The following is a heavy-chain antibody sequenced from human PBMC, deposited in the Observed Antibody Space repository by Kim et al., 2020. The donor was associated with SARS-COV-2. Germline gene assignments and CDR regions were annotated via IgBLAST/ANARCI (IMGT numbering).Heavy chain of an antibody. V-gene: IGHV3-23*01. D-gene: IGHD6-19*01. Sequence: ADSVKGRFNISRDNSKNPLYLQMNSLRAEDTAVYYCAKEPQYSSGWHFDYWGQGTLVTVSS. CDR3: AKEPQYSSGWHFDY. J-gene: IGHJ4*02.